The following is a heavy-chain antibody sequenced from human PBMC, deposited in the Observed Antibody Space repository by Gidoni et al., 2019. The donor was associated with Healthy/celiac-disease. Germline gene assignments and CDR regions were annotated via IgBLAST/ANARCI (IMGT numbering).Heavy chain of an antibody. Sequence: QVPLQQWGAGLLKPSETLSLTCAVYGGSFSGYYWSWIRQPPGKGLEWIGEINHSGSTNYNPSLKSRVTISVDTAKNQFSLKLSSVTAADTAVYYCARGRGITIFRGVAFDIWGQGTMVTVSS. CDR1: GGSFSGYY. D-gene: IGHD3-9*01. CDR2: INHSGST. V-gene: IGHV4-34*01. J-gene: IGHJ3*02. CDR3: ARGRGITIFRGVAFDI.